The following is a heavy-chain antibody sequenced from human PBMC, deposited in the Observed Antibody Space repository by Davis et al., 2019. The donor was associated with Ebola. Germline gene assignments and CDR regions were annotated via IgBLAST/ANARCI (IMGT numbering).Heavy chain of an antibody. D-gene: IGHD1-1*01. V-gene: IGHV5-51*01. J-gene: IGHJ3*02. CDR2: IYPGDSDT. CDR1: GYSFTSYW. CDR3: ASPTGTTGAVGAFDI. Sequence: GESLKISCKGSGYSFTSYWIGWVRQVPGKGLEWMGIIYPGDSDTRYSPSFQGQVTISADKSISTAYLQRSSLKASDTAMYYCASPTGTTGAVGAFDIWGQGTMVTVSS.